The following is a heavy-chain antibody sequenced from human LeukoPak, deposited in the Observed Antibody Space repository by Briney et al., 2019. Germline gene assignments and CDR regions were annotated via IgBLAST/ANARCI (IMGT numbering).Heavy chain of an antibody. Sequence: GGSLRLSCAASGFTFSSYAMSWVRRAPGKGLGWVSAISGSGGSTYYTDSVKGRFTISRDNSKNTLYLQMNSLRAEDTAVYYCANQGYSYGYGRIDYWGQGTLVTVSS. D-gene: IGHD5-18*01. CDR1: GFTFSSYA. CDR2: ISGSGGST. V-gene: IGHV3-23*01. J-gene: IGHJ4*02. CDR3: ANQGYSYGYGRIDY.